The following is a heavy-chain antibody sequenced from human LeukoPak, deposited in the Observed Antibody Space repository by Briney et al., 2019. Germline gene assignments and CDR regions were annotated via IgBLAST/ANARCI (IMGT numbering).Heavy chain of an antibody. CDR1: GFTFSSYS. J-gene: IGHJ3*02. CDR2: ISSSSSYI. Sequence: GGSLRLSCAASGFTFSSYSMNWVRQAPGKGLEWVSSISSSSSYIYYADSVKGRFTISRDNAKNSLYLQMNSLRAEDTAVYYCAGHANDHDAFDIWGQGTMVTVSS. V-gene: IGHV3-21*01. CDR3: AGHANDHDAFDI.